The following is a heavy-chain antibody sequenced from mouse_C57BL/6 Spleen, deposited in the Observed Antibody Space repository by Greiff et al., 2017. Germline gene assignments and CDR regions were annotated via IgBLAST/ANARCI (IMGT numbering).Heavy chain of an antibody. CDR2: ISSGGDYI. D-gene: IGHD2-4*01. V-gene: IGHV5-9-1*02. Sequence: EVMLVESGEGLVKPGGSLKLSCAASGFTFSSYAMSWVRQTPEKRLEWVAYISSGGDYIYYADTVKGRFTISRDNARNTLYLQLSSLKSEDTAMYYCTRDCIYYDYPRVWDYWGQGTSVTVSS. CDR3: TRDCIYYDYPRVWDY. J-gene: IGHJ4*01. CDR1: GFTFSSYA.